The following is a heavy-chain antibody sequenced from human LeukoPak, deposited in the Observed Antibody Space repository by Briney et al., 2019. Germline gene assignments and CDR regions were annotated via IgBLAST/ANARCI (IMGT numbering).Heavy chain of an antibody. J-gene: IGHJ4*02. Sequence: PSETLSLTCTVSGGSISSYYWSWIRQPPGKGLEWIGYIYYSGSTNYNPSLKSRVTISVDTSKNQFSLKLSSVTAADTAVYYCARNLAQGELDYWGQGTLVTVSS. CDR2: IYYSGST. CDR1: GGSISSYY. D-gene: IGHD1-1*01. V-gene: IGHV4-59*01. CDR3: ARNLAQGELDY.